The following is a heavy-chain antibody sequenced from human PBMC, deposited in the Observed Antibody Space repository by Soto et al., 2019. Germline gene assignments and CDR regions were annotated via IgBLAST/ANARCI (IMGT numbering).Heavy chain of an antibody. CDR1: GFSLSTSGVG. D-gene: IGHD2-2*03. CDR3: AHRPGALDGDRHFDY. Sequence: QITLKESGPTLVKPTQTLTLTCTFSGFSLSTSGVGVGWIRQPPGKALEWLALIYWDDDKRYSPSLKSRLTITKDTSKNQVVLTMTNMDPVDTATYYCAHRPGALDGDRHFDYWGQGTLVTVSS. V-gene: IGHV2-5*02. CDR2: IYWDDDK. J-gene: IGHJ4*02.